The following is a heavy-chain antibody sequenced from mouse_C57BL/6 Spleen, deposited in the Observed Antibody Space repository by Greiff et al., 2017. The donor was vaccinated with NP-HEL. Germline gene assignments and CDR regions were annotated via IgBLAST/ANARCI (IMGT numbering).Heavy chain of an antibody. J-gene: IGHJ2*01. V-gene: IGHV1-75*01. D-gene: IGHD1-1*01. CDR3: ARRGGSSYVGYFDY. CDR1: GYTFTGYY. Sequence: QVQLQQSGPELVKPGASVKISCKASGYTFTGYYINWVKQRPGQGLEWIGWIFPGSGSTYYNEKFKGKATLTVDKSSSTAYMLLSSLTSEDSAVYFCARRGGSSYVGYFDYWGQGTTLTVSS. CDR2: IFPGSGST.